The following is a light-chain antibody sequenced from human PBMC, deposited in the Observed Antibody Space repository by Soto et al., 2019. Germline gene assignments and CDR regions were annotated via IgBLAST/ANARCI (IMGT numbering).Light chain of an antibody. CDR2: GTS. V-gene: IGKV1-39*01. J-gene: IGKJ2*01. Sequence: DIQMTQSPSSLSASVGDRVTITCRASQTISRYLNWYQHKPGKPPKLLIYGTSNLQSGVPSRFSGSGSGTDFTLTISRRQPEDFATYYCQQTNSPPHSFGQGTKLEIK. CDR1: QTISRY. CDR3: QQTNSPPHS.